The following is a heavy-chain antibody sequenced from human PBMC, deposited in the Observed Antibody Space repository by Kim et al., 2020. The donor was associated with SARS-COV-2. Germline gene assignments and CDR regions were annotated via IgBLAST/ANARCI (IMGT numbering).Heavy chain of an antibody. V-gene: IGHV3-21*01. CDR3: ASHGYTYGSTGDRDY. Sequence: DSVKGRFTISRDNAKNSLYLQMNSLRAEDTAVYYCASHGYTYGSTGDRDYWGQGTLVTVSS. D-gene: IGHD5-18*01. J-gene: IGHJ4*02.